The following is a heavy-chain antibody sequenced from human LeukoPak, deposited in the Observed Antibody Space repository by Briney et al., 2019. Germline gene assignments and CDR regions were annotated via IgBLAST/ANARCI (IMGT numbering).Heavy chain of an antibody. CDR1: GFTFSSYG. V-gene: IGHV3-30*02. CDR2: IRYDGSNK. Sequence: GGSLKLSCAASGFTFSSYGMHWVRQAPGKGLEWVAFIRYDGSNKYYADSVKGPFTISRDNSKNTLYLQMNSLRAEDTAVYYCAKDTSGSYSQYYFDYWGQGTLVTVSS. CDR3: AKDTSGSYSQYYFDY. J-gene: IGHJ4*02. D-gene: IGHD1-26*01.